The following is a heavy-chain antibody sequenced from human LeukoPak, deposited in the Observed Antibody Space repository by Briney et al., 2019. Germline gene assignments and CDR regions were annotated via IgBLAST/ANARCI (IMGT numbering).Heavy chain of an antibody. CDR1: GYTFTSYD. CDR3: ARMHGVTTPDATTIDY. Sequence: GASVKVSCKASGYTFTSYDINWVRQATGQGLEWMGWMNPNSGNTGYAQKFQGRVTMTRNTSISTAYMELSSLRSEDTAVYYCARMHGVTTPDATTIDYWGQGTLVTVSS. CDR2: MNPNSGNT. D-gene: IGHD4-17*01. V-gene: IGHV1-8*01. J-gene: IGHJ4*02.